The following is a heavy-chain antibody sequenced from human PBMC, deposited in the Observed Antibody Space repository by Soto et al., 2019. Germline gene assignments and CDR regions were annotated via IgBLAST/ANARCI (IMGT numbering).Heavy chain of an antibody. D-gene: IGHD2-15*01. V-gene: IGHV3-30-3*01. Sequence: QVQLVESGGGVVQPGRSLRLSCAASGFTFSNYAMHWVRQAPGRGLEWVSVISFSGSRTVSVDSGKGRFTVSRDNSKNTVYLQMNSLRVEDTAVYFCVRGDREDIAVVVGARPGDYGMDVWGHGTTVTVSS. CDR3: VRGDREDIAVVVGARPGDYGMDV. CDR2: ISFSGSRT. CDR1: GFTFSNYA. J-gene: IGHJ6*02.